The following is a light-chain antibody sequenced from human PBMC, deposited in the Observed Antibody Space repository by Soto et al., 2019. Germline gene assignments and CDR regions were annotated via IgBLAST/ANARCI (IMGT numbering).Light chain of an antibody. J-gene: IGKJ1*01. CDR3: LQYNGYYRT. CDR1: QSVSNNY. V-gene: IGKV3-20*01. Sequence: EIVLTQSPGTLSLSPGERATLSCRASQSVSNNYLAWYQQKPGQAPRLLIYGASNRATGIPDRFSGSGSGTTFTLTISRLQADDFATYYCLQYNGYYRTFGQGTKVDI. CDR2: GAS.